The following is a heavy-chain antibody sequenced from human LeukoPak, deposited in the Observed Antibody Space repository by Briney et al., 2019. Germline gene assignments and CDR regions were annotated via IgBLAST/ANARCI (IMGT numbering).Heavy chain of an antibody. CDR1: GGSFSGYY. D-gene: IGHD3-10*01. Sequence: KASETLSLTCAVYGGSFSGYYWSWIRQPPGKGLEWIGEINHSGSTNYNPSLKSRVTISVDTSKNQFSLKLSSVTAADTAVYYCARPRYYYGSGKKNWFDPWGQGTLVTVSS. V-gene: IGHV4-34*01. CDR3: ARPRYYYGSGKKNWFDP. J-gene: IGHJ5*02. CDR2: INHSGST.